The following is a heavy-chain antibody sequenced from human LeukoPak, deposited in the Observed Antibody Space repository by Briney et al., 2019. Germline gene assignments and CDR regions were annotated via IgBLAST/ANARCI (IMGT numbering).Heavy chain of an antibody. V-gene: IGHV4-30-2*01. CDR2: IYHSGST. J-gene: IGHJ4*02. CDR1: GGSISSGGYS. CDR3: ARERAAAGVFDY. Sequence: PSETLSLTCAVSGGSISSGGYSWSWIRQPPGKGLEWIGYIYHSGSTYYNPSLKSRVTISVDRSKNQFSLKLSSVTAADTAVYYCARERAAAGVFDYWGQGTLVTVSS. D-gene: IGHD6-13*01.